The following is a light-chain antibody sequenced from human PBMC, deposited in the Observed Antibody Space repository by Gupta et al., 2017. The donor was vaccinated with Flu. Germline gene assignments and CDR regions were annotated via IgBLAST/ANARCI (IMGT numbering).Light chain of an antibody. CDR2: GAS. V-gene: IGKV3-20*01. Sequence: IVLTQSPGTLSLSPGERATLSCRASQSVSSSYLDWYQQKPGQAPRLLIYGASSRATGIPDRFSGSGSGTDFTLTSSRLEAEDFAVYYCQQYGSSRTFGQGTKVEIK. CDR3: QQYGSSRT. J-gene: IGKJ1*01. CDR1: QSVSSSY.